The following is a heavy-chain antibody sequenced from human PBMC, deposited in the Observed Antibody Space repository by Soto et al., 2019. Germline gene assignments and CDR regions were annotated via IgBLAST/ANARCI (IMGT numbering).Heavy chain of an antibody. V-gene: IGHV4-4*07. D-gene: IGHD5-18*01. CDR1: GGSISTYC. J-gene: IGHJ4*02. CDR2: IYNSEST. CDR3: ARYTAKGYFDY. Sequence: SETLSLTCTVSGGSISTYCWSWIRQPAGKELEWIGRIYNSESTNYNPSLKSRVTMSVDTSKNQFSLKLSSVTAADTAVYYCARYTAKGYFDYWGQGTLVTVSS.